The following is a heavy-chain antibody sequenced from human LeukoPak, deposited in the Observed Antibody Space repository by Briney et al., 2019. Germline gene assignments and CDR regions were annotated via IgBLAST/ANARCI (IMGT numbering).Heavy chain of an antibody. CDR2: IYYSGST. V-gene: IGHV4-59*01. Sequence: SGTLSLTCTVSGGSINNYYWSWIRQPPGKGLEWIGYIYYSGSTNYNPSLKSRVTISVDTSKNQFSLKLSSVTAADTAVYYCARGVIQLSTDAFDIWGQGTMVTVSS. D-gene: IGHD5-18*01. CDR1: GGSINNYY. J-gene: IGHJ3*02. CDR3: ARGVIQLSTDAFDI.